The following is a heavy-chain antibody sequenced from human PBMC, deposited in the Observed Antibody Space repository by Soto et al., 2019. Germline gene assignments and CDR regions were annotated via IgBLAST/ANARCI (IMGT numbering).Heavy chain of an antibody. D-gene: IGHD4-17*01. Sequence: PSETQSHTYTVSGGSFSSGDYYWSWVRQPPANFLEWIGYIYYTGSTFNNPSLKSRVSISIDTSKTQFSLKLSSVTAADTAVYYCARIHFGDEPSYYYYGMDVWGQGTTVTVSS. CDR3: ARIHFGDEPSYYYYGMDV. CDR2: IYYTGST. J-gene: IGHJ6*02. CDR1: GGSFSSGDYY. V-gene: IGHV4-30-4*01.